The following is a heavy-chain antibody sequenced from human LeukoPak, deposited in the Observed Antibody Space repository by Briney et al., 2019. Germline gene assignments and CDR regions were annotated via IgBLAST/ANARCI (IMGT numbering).Heavy chain of an antibody. CDR3: ARDFYDFWSGYSNFDY. Sequence: PGGSLRLSCAASGFTFSSYWMSWVRQAPGKGLEWVANIKQDGSEKYYVDSVKGRLTISRDNAKNSLYLQMNSLRAEDTAVYYCARDFYDFWSGYSNFDYWGQGTLVTVSP. D-gene: IGHD3-3*01. J-gene: IGHJ4*02. CDR2: IKQDGSEK. CDR1: GFTFSSYW. V-gene: IGHV3-7*03.